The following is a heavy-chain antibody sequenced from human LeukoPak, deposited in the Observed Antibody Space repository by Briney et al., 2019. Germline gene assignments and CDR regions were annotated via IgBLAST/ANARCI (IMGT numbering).Heavy chain of an antibody. CDR1: GFTISSYA. V-gene: IGHV3-23*01. CDR3: AKPFPGGSGWYDFDY. J-gene: IGHJ4*02. Sequence: GGSLRLSCAASGFTISSYAMSWVRQAPGKGLEWVSAISGSGGSTYYADSVKGRFTISRDNSKNTLYLQMNSLRAEDTAVYYCAKPFPGGSGWYDFDYWGQGTLVTVSS. CDR2: ISGSGGST. D-gene: IGHD6-19*01.